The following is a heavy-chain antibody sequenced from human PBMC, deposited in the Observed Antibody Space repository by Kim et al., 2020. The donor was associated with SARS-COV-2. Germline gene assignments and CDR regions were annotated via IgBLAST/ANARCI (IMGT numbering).Heavy chain of an antibody. CDR3: ASANYYDSSGYYA. J-gene: IGHJ5*02. Sequence: YAGSVKGRFTISRDNSKNTLYLQMNSRRAEDTAVYYCASANYYDSSGYYAWGQGTLVTVSS. V-gene: IGHV3-30*01. D-gene: IGHD3-22*01.